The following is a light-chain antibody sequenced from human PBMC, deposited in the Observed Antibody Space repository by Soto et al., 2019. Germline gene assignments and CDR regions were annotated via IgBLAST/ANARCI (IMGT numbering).Light chain of an antibody. V-gene: IGKV3-11*01. CDR2: DAS. J-gene: IGKJ4*01. Sequence: EIVLIQTTATRSWSPGERAIRSCRASQSVGSYLAWYQHKPGQAPRLLISDASNRATGIPARFSGSGSETDFTLTISSLEPEDSAVYYCQQRSNWPSLTFGGGTKVNIK. CDR3: QQRSNWPSLT. CDR1: QSVGSY.